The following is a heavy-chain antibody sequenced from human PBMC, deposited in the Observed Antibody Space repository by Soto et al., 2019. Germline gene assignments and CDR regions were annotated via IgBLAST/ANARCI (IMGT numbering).Heavy chain of an antibody. Sequence: QVQLVESGGGVVKPGGSLRLSCAASGFTFSSYAMHWVRQAPGKGLEWVAVISYDGSNKYYADSVKGRFTISRDNSKNTLYLQMTSLRAEDTAVYYCATDPSTYYYDSSGYYSFDIWGQGTMVTVSS. CDR1: GFTFSSYA. V-gene: IGHV3-30-3*01. J-gene: IGHJ3*02. CDR3: ATDPSTYYYDSSGYYSFDI. CDR2: ISYDGSNK. D-gene: IGHD3-22*01.